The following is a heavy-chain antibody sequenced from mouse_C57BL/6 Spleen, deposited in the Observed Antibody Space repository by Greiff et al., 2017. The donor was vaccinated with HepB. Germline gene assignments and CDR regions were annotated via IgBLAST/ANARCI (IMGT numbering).Heavy chain of an antibody. CDR3: ARRGPYDYDGYWYFDV. J-gene: IGHJ1*03. CDR1: GYTFTSYW. D-gene: IGHD2-4*01. CDR2: IDPSDSYT. Sequence: VQLQQPGAELVMPGASVKLSCKASGYTFTSYWMHWVKQRPGQGLEWIGEIDPSDSYTNYNQKFKGKSTLTVDKSSSTAYMQLSSLTSEDSAVYYCARRGPYDYDGYWYFDVWGTGTTVTVSS. V-gene: IGHV1-69*01.